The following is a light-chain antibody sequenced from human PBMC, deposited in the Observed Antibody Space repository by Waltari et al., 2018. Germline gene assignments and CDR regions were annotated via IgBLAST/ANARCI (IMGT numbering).Light chain of an antibody. V-gene: IGKV1-39*01. CDR1: QNLTRNY. J-gene: IGKJ4*01. Sequence: DIQMTQSPSSLSASIGDRVTITCRASQNLTRNYLSWYQQKPGKAPNLLIHTASNLQSGGPSRFSGSGSGTDFTLTISNLQPEDFATYNCQQSHSLPLTFGGGTKVEIK. CDR3: QQSHSLPLT. CDR2: TAS.